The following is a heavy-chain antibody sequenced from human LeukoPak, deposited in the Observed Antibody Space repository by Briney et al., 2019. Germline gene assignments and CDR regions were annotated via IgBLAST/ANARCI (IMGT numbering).Heavy chain of an antibody. CDR1: GFTFSSLA. CDR2: ISGSGGGT. V-gene: IGHV3-23*01. Sequence: GGSLRLSCAASGFTFSSLAMSWVRQAPGKGLEWVSTISGSGGGTYYADSVKGRFTISRDNSKNTLYLQMNSLRAEDTAVYYCANRLAHTGFDYWGQGTLVTVSS. CDR3: ANRLAHTGFDY. J-gene: IGHJ4*02. D-gene: IGHD2-21*01.